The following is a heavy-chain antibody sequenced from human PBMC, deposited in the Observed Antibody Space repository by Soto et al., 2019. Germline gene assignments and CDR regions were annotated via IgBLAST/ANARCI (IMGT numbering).Heavy chain of an antibody. CDR2: ISYDGSNK. J-gene: IGHJ6*02. Sequence: GGSLRLSCAASGFTFSSYGMHWVRQAPGKGLEWVAVISYDGSNKYYADSVKGRFTISRDNSKNTLYLQMNSLRAEDTAVYYCAKDLNEDILTALSCMDVWGQGTTVTVSS. D-gene: IGHD3-9*01. V-gene: IGHV3-30*18. CDR1: GFTFSSYG. CDR3: AKDLNEDILTALSCMDV.